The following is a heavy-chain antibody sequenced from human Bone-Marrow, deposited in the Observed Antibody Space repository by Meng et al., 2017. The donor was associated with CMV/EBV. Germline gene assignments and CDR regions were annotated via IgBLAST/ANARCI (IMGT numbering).Heavy chain of an antibody. CDR2: IIPILGVP. J-gene: IGHJ4*02. CDR3: TTGPTDLSYFDH. D-gene: IGHD5/OR15-5a*01. CDR1: GDFCGHSI. V-gene: IGHV1-69*02. Sequence: SCTSSGDFCGHSIHSWVRQAPRQGLEWMVSIIPILGVPKPAPMFQGIVTVTADKSTSIAYMELSSLRSEDTAMYYCTTGPTDLSYFDHWGQGTLVTVSS.